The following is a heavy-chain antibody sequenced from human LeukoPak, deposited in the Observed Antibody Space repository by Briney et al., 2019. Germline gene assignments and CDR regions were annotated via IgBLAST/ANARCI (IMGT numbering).Heavy chain of an antibody. CDR1: GYSFTYYW. Sequence: GESLKISCKGSGYSFTYYWIGWVRQMPGKGLEWMGIIYPGDSDTRYSPSFQGQVTISADKSINTAYLQWSSLKASDTAVYYCARLGGSKYNWFDPWGQGTPVTVSS. CDR3: ARLGGSKYNWFDP. J-gene: IGHJ5*02. CDR2: IYPGDSDT. D-gene: IGHD1-26*01. V-gene: IGHV5-51*01.